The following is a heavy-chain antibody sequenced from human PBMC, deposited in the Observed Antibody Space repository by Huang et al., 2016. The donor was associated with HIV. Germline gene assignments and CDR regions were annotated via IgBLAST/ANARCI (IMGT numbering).Heavy chain of an antibody. CDR3: ARGPIRFLAWLLNFDY. D-gene: IGHD3-3*01. CDR1: GFTFSSYD. V-gene: IGHV3-30*03. Sequence: QILLIESGGGVAQPGRSLRLSCAASGFTFSSYDMHWVRQAPGKGLEWVAVISYDEDNKYYADSVRGRFTISRDNSKNTLYLQMNSLRIEDTAVYYCARGPIRFLAWLLNFDYWGQGALVTVSS. J-gene: IGHJ4*02. CDR2: ISYDEDNK.